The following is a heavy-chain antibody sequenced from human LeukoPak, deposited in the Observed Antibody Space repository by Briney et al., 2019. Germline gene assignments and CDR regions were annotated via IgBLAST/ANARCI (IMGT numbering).Heavy chain of an antibody. CDR3: AREGGPPNGAAAGDDAFDI. Sequence: GGSLRLSCAPSGFTFSSYGMHWVRQAPGKGLEWVTFIHHDGSNKFYADSVKGRFTISRDNSKNTLYLQLNSLRAEDTAVYYCAREGGPPNGAAAGDDAFDIWGQGTMVTVSS. J-gene: IGHJ3*02. V-gene: IGHV3-30*02. CDR2: IHHDGSNK. D-gene: IGHD6-13*01. CDR1: GFTFSSYG.